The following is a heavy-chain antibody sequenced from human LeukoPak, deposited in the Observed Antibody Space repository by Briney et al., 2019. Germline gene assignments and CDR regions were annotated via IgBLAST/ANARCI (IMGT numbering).Heavy chain of an antibody. D-gene: IGHD5-18*01. V-gene: IGHV1-2*02. CDR3: ARAETDTANKSE. CDR1: GYTFTGYY. J-gene: IGHJ4*02. Sequence: GASVKVSCKASGYTFTGYYMHWVRQAPGRGREWMGWINPNSGGTNYAQKFQGRVTMARDTSISTAYMELSRLRSDDTAVYYCARAETDTANKSEWGQGTLVTVSS. CDR2: INPNSGGT.